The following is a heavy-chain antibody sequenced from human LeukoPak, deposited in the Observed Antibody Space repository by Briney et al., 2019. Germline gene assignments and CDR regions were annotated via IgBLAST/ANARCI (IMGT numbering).Heavy chain of an antibody. CDR1: GFAFSSYS. CDR2: ISSSSSYI. CDR3: ARGQASDFDY. V-gene: IGHV3-21*01. Sequence: GGSLRLSCAASGFAFSSYSMNWVRQAPGKGLEWVSSISSSSSYIYYADSVKGRFTISRDNAKNSLYLQMNSLRAEDTAVYYCARGQASDFDYWGQGTLVTVSS. J-gene: IGHJ4*02.